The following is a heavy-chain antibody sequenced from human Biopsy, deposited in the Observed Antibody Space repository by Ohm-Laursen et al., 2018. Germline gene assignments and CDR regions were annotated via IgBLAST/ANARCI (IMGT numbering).Heavy chain of an antibody. CDR3: ATKLAGYFHH. CDR1: GGTFSNYG. J-gene: IGHJ1*01. Sequence: SVKVSCKVPGGTFSNYGVNWVRQAPGQGLEWLGGNIPILGTGNYAQKFQDRVTVAADTSTSTATMELRSLRSDDTAVYYCATKLAGYFHHWGQGTLVIVSS. CDR2: NIPILGTG. V-gene: IGHV1-69*06.